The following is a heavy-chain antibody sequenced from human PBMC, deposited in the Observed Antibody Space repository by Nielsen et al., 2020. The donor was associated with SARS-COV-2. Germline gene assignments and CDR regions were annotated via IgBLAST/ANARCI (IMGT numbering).Heavy chain of an antibody. CDR2: IYSGGST. CDR1: GFTVSSNY. V-gene: IGHV3-53*01. D-gene: IGHD6-6*01. J-gene: IGHJ6*02. Sequence: GESLKISCAASGFTVSSNYMSWVRQAPGKGLEWVSVIYSGGSTYYADSVKGRFTISRDNSKNTLYRQMNSLRAEDTAVYYCARDIRSSSQYSYNYYGMDVWGQGTTVTVSS. CDR3: ARDIRSSSQYSYNYYGMDV.